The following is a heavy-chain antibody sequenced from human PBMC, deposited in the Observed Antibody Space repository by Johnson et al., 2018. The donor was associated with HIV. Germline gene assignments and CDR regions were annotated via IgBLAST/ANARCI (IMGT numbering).Heavy chain of an antibody. Sequence: QMLLVESGGGVVQPGRSLRLSCAASGFTFSSYAMHWVRQAPGKGLEWVAVISYDGSNKYYADSVKGRFTISRDNSKNTLYLQMNSLRAEDTAVYYCARDPVRRDKATDGVAFDIWGQGTMVTVSS. J-gene: IGHJ3*02. CDR2: ISYDGSNK. D-gene: IGHD2-8*01. CDR3: ARDPVRRDKATDGVAFDI. V-gene: IGHV3-30*04. CDR1: GFTFSSYA.